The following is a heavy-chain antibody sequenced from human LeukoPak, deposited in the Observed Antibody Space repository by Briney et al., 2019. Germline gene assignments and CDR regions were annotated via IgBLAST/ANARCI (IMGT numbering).Heavy chain of an antibody. J-gene: IGHJ4*02. V-gene: IGHV3-30*03. CDR3: ARDPDRYYFDY. Sequence: QTGGSLRLSCAASGFTFSSYGMHWVRQAPGKGLEWVAVISYDGSNKYYADSVKGRFTISRDNSKNTLYLQMNSLRAEDTAVYYCARDPDRYYFDYWGQGTLVTVSS. CDR1: GFTFSSYG. CDR2: ISYDGSNK.